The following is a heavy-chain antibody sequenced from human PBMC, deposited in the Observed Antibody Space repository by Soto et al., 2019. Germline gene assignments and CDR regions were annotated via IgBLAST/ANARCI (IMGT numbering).Heavy chain of an antibody. V-gene: IGHV3-48*02. J-gene: IGHJ4*02. CDR1: VFTFSAYS. Sequence: GVSXRLSCLSSVFTFSAYSIKLFRQAPGKGLEWISYISGDRAYIYYADSVRGRFTISRDNAENSLYLQMDNLRDEDTALYYCARQVYKVVNQMELWGQGTLVTVSS. D-gene: IGHD1-7*01. CDR3: ARQVYKVVNQMEL. CDR2: ISGDRAYI.